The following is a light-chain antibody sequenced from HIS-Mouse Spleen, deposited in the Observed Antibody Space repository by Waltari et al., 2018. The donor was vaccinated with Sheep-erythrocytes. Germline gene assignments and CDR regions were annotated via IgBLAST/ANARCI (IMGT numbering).Light chain of an antibody. CDR1: SSDVGGYNY. Sequence: QSALTQPRSVSGSPGQSVPISCTGTSSDVGGYNYVSWYQQHPGKAPKLMIYDVSKRPSGVPDRFSGSKSGNTASLTISGLQAEDEADYYCQVWDSSSDHYVFGTGTKVTVL. CDR3: QVWDSSSDHYV. CDR2: DVS. V-gene: IGLV2-11*01. J-gene: IGLJ1*01.